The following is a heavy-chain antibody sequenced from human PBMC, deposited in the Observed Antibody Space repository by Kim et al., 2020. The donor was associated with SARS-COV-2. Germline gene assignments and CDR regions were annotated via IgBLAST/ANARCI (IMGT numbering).Heavy chain of an antibody. CDR1: GFTFSSHG. V-gene: IGHV3-23*01. D-gene: IGHD7-27*01. Sequence: GGSLRLSCAASGFTFSSHGMSWVCQAPGKGLEWVSAIDVGGDSTYYADSVKGRFTISRDNSKNTLYLQMNSLRAGDTAVYYCAKDSPVLTFWGQGILVTV. CDR3: AKDSPVLTF. CDR2: IDVGGDST. J-gene: IGHJ4*02.